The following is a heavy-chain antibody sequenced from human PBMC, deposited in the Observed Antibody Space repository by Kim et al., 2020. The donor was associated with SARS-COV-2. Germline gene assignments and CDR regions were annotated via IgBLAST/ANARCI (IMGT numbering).Heavy chain of an antibody. D-gene: IGHD6-19*01. Sequence: TEYADSVKGRFTISRDNAKKTLYLQRNSLRADDTALYYCATAQVAVADYWGQGTLVTVSS. CDR2: T. V-gene: IGHV3-74*03. J-gene: IGHJ4*02. CDR3: ATAQVAVADY.